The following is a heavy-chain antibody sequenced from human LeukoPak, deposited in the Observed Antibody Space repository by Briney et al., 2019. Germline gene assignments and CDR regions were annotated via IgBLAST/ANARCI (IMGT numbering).Heavy chain of an antibody. J-gene: IGHJ4*02. V-gene: IGHV4-59*12. D-gene: IGHD3-22*01. CDR3: ARGNYYDPFDY. Sequence: SETLSLTCTVSGGSISSYSWSWIRQPPGKGLEWIGYIYYSGSTYYNPSLKSRVTISVDTSKNQFSLKLSSVTAADTAVYYCARGNYYDPFDYWGQGTLVTVSS. CDR1: GGSISSYS. CDR2: IYYSGST.